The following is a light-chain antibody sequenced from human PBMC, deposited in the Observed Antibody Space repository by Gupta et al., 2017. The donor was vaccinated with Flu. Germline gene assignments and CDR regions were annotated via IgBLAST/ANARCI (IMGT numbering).Light chain of an antibody. Sequence: DIHMTQSPFSLSASVGDRVSITCRASQPITNFVNWYQQKSGEAPKLLISAASTLQSGVPSRFSGSGFGTDFTLTINNLHPEDFAVYFCQQSYTTPITFGQGTRLQI. V-gene: IGKV1-39*01. CDR3: QQSYTTPIT. CDR2: AAS. J-gene: IGKJ5*01. CDR1: QPITNF.